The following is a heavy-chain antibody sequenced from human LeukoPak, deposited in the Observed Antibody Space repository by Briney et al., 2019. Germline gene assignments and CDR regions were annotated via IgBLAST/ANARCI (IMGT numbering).Heavy chain of an antibody. V-gene: IGHV4-34*01. J-gene: IGHJ4*02. Sequence: PSETLSLTCAVYGGSFSGYYWSWIRQPPGKGLEWIGEINHSGSTNYNPSLKSRVTISVDTSKNQFSLKLSSVTAADTAVYYCAKTPPLLWSRELPKPFDYWGQGTLVTVSS. CDR1: GGSFSGYY. D-gene: IGHD3-10*01. CDR2: INHSGST. CDR3: AKTPPLLWSRELPKPFDY.